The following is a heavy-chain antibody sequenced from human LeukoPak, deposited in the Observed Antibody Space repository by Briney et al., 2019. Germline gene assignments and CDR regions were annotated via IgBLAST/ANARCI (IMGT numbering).Heavy chain of an antibody. CDR1: GGTFSSYA. CDR2: TIPIFGTA. D-gene: IGHD2-2*01. Sequence: GASVKVSCKASGGTFSSYAISWVRQAPGQGLEWMGGTIPIFGTANYAQKFQGRVTITADESTSTAYMELSSLRSEDTAVYYCARVGEVYQLLLGSFDYWGQGTLVTVSS. CDR3: ARVGEVYQLLLGSFDY. J-gene: IGHJ4*02. V-gene: IGHV1-69*01.